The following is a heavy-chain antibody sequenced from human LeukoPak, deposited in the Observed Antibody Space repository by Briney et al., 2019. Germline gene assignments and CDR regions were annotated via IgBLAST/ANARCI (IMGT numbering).Heavy chain of an antibody. J-gene: IGHJ4*02. CDR3: AKDLGWELPAEAY. V-gene: IGHV3-23*01. CDR2: IYGSGVSI. Sequence: AEGYVRLSCVASGFTFEKYVMNWVRQAPGKGLEWLATIYGSGVSISYADSVKGRFTISRDNSKNTLYLQMNSLRAEDTAMYFCAKDLGWELPAEAYWGQGILISVSS. D-gene: IGHD1-26*01. CDR1: GFTFEKYV.